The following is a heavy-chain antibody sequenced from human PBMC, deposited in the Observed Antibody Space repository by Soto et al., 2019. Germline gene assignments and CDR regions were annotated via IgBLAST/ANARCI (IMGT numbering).Heavy chain of an antibody. V-gene: IGHV1-69*13. J-gene: IGHJ6*02. D-gene: IGHD6-6*01. CDR3: ARDGSSSSGYYYYGMDV. CDR2: IIPIFGTA. Sequence: GASVKVSCKASGGTFSSYAISWLRQAPGQGLEWMGGIIPIFGTANYAQKFQGRVTITADESTSTAYMELSSLRSEDTAVYYCARDGSSSSGYYYYGMDVWGQGTTVTVSS. CDR1: GGTFSSYA.